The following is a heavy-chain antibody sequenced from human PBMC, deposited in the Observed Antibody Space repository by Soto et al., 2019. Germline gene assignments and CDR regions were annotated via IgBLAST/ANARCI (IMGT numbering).Heavy chain of an antibody. D-gene: IGHD6-19*01. V-gene: IGHV1-2*04. CDR2: LNPNTGGI. J-gene: IGHJ4*02. Sequence: ASVKVSCKTSGYTFTDDYIHWVRQAPGQGLEWMGWLNPNTGGINYAQRFQGWVTMTRDTSISTAYMELSRLKSDDTAVYYCARESEAVAGTEFDYWGQGTPVTVSS. CDR3: ARESEAVAGTEFDY. CDR1: GYTFTDDY.